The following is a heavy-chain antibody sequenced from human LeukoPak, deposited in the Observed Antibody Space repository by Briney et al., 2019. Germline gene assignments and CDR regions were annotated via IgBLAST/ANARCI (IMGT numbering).Heavy chain of an antibody. D-gene: IGHD1-7*01. Sequence: PGGSLRLSCRVSGFTFGDYAISWVRQAPGKGLEWVGFIRSKAYGGTPDYAASVKGRFTISRDDSKNIAYLQMNSLKNEDTAAYYCGRGITGTTSLVDYWGQGTLVTVSS. V-gene: IGHV3-49*04. CDR2: IRSKAYGGTP. CDR3: GRGITGTTSLVDY. J-gene: IGHJ4*01. CDR1: GFTFGDYA.